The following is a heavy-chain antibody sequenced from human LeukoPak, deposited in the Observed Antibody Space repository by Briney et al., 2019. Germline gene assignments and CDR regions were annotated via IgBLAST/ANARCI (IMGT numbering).Heavy chain of an antibody. D-gene: IGHD3-22*01. CDR3: ARARYDYYDSSGYQDV. CDR2: ISYDGSNK. CDR1: GFTFSSYA. Sequence: GGSLRLSCAASGFTFSSYAMSWVRQAPGKGLEWVAVISYDGSNKYYADSVKGRFTISRDNSKNTLYLQMNSLRAEDTAVYYCARARYDYYDSSGYQDVWGQGTTVTVSS. J-gene: IGHJ6*02. V-gene: IGHV3-30-3*01.